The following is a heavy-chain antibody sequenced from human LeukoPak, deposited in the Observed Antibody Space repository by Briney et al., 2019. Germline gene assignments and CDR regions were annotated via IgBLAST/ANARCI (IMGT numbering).Heavy chain of an antibody. Sequence: SETLSLTCAVYGGSFSGYYWSWIRQPPGKGLEWIGEINHSGSTNYNPSLKSRVTISVDTSKNQFSLKLSSVTAADTAVYYCARRRLYDSSGYYYNYFDYWGQGTLVTVSS. CDR1: GGSFSGYY. D-gene: IGHD3-22*01. J-gene: IGHJ4*02. V-gene: IGHV4-34*01. CDR2: INHSGST. CDR3: ARRRLYDSSGYYYNYFDY.